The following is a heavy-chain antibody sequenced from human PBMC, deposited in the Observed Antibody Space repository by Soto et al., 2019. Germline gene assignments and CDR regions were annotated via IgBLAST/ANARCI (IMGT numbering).Heavy chain of an antibody. J-gene: IGHJ6*03. V-gene: IGHV1-18*01. D-gene: IGHD3-10*01. CDR1: GYTFTSYG. CDR2: ISAYNGNT. Sequence: ASVKVSCKASGYTFTSYGISWVRQAPGQGLEWMGWISAYNGNTNYAQKLQGRVTMTTDTSTSTAYMELRSLRSDDPAVYYCARVSPDYFPRSSYMDVWGKGTTVTVSS. CDR3: ARVSPDYFPRSSYMDV.